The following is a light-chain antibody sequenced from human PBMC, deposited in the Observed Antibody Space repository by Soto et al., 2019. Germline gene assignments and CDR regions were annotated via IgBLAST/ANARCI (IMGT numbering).Light chain of an antibody. Sequence: QSALTQPPSASGSPGQSLTISCAGTGSDVGAYKYVSWYQQHPGKAPKLIIYEVDKRPSGVPDRFSGSKSGNTASLTISGLQTEDEADYYCSSYTSIITVVFGGGTKLTVL. CDR1: GSDVGAYKY. CDR2: EVD. CDR3: SSYTSIITVV. V-gene: IGLV2-8*01. J-gene: IGLJ2*01.